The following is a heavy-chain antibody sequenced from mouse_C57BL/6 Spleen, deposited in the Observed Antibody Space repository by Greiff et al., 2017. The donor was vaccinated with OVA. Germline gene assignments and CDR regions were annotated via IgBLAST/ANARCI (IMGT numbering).Heavy chain of an antibody. CDR1: GYTFTSYW. Sequence: QVQLQQPGAVLVKPGASVKVSCKASGYTFTSYWMHWVKQRPGQGLEWIGRIHPSDSDTNYNQKFKGEDTLTVDKSSSTAFMQLSSLTSEDAAVYYCAITACSFDDWGQGTTLTVSS. V-gene: IGHV1-74*01. CDR3: AITACSFDD. CDR2: IHPSDSDT. J-gene: IGHJ2*01. D-gene: IGHD1-2*01.